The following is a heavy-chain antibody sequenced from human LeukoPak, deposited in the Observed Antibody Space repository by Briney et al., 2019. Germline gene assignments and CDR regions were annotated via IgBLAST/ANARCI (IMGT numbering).Heavy chain of an antibody. CDR2: IRGCGRRK. Sequence: GGSLRLSCAASGFTFSSHAMSWVRQAPGKWLEWVSAIRGCGRRKHYTDSVKGRFTITRDNTKNTLYLTMNSVRAEDTAVYYCAKDRIAAAWGQGTLVTVSS. CDR3: AKDRIAAA. D-gene: IGHD6-13*01. V-gene: IGHV3-23*01. CDR1: GFTFSSHA. J-gene: IGHJ5*02.